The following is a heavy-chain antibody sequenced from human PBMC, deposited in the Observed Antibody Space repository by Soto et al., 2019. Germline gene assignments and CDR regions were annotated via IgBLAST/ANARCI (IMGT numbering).Heavy chain of an antibody. CDR3: ARRYKDGRRDCISTSCLFDP. D-gene: IGHD2-2*01. V-gene: IGHV3-30-3*01. J-gene: IGHJ5*02. Sequence: QVQLVESGGGVVQPGRSLTLSCAASGFTFNTYAMHWVRQAPGKGLEWGAVIAFDGSNKYYADSVKCRFTISRDNSKNTLYLQMNSLRAGDTAVYYCARRYKDGRRDCISTSCLFDPWGQGTLVTVSS. CDR2: IAFDGSNK. CDR1: GFTFNTYA.